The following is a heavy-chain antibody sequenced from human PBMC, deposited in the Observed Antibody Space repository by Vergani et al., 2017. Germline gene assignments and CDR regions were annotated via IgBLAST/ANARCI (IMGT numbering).Heavy chain of an antibody. CDR1: GFTFSSYA. CDR3: LVQQQLAHYYYYYMDG. J-gene: IGHJ6*03. Sequence: QVQLVESGGGLIKPGGSLRLSCAASGFTFSSYAMHWVRQAPGKGLEWVAVISYDGSNKYYADSVKGRFTSSRDNSKNTLYLQMNSLRAEDTAVYYCLVQQQLAHYYYYYMDGWGKGTTVTVSS. D-gene: IGHD6-13*01. CDR2: ISYDGSNK. V-gene: IGHV3-30-3*01.